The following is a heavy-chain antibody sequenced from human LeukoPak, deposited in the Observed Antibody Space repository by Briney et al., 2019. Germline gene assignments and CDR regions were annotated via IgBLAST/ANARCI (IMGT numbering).Heavy chain of an antibody. CDR2: IIPIFGTA. CDR3: ARESGNTGDFDY. J-gene: IGHJ4*02. V-gene: IGHV1-69*13. Sequence: ASVKVSCKASGGTFSSYAISWVRQAPGQGLEWMGGIIPIFGTANYAQKFQGRVTITADESTSTAYKELSSLRSEDTAVYYCARESGNTGDFDYWGQGTLVTVSS. D-gene: IGHD1-26*01. CDR1: GGTFSSYA.